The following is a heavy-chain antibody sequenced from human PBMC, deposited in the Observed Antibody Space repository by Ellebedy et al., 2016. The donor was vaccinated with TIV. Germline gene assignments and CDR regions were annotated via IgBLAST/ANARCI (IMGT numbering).Heavy chain of an antibody. Sequence: GESLKISCAASGFTFNSYAMSWVRQAPGKGLEWVSTISHTGSRTYYADSVEGRFIISRDNSKKTLYLQMNSLRAEDTAVYYCARSGMATIFYWGQGTLVTVSS. V-gene: IGHV3-23*01. J-gene: IGHJ4*02. CDR1: GFTFNSYA. D-gene: IGHD5-24*01. CDR2: ISHTGSRT. CDR3: ARSGMATIFY.